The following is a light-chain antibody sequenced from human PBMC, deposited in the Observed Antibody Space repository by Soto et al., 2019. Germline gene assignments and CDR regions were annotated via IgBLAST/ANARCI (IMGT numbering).Light chain of an antibody. J-gene: IGLJ1*01. CDR2: DVS. V-gene: IGLV2-14*01. Sequence: QSALTQPASVSGSPGQSITISCTGTSSDVGGYNYVSWYQQHPGKAPKLMIYDVSNRPSGVSNRFSGSKSGNTASLTISGLQAEDDADYYCSSYTSSSIIYVFGTGTKVTVL. CDR3: SSYTSSSIIYV. CDR1: SSDVGGYNY.